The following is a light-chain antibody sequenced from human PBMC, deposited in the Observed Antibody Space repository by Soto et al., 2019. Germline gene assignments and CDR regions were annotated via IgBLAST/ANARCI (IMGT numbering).Light chain of an antibody. V-gene: IGKV2-30*02. Sequence: DIVMTQSPLSLPVTLGQPDSISCRSSVSLVHSDGNTYLNWLQQRPGQSPRRLIYKVSNRDSGVPDRFSGSGSGTEFTLTISRVEAEDVGVYYCVQGTHWPRAFGPGTKVEI. CDR3: VQGTHWPRA. J-gene: IGKJ1*01. CDR1: VSLVHSDGNTY. CDR2: KVS.